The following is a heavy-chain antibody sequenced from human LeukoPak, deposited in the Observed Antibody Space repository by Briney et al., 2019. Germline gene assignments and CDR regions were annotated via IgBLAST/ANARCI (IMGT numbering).Heavy chain of an antibody. V-gene: IGHV3-30*03. J-gene: IGHJ4*02. D-gene: IGHD6-6*01. CDR1: GFTFSSYG. CDR3: ASPPSVDSSSPYYFEY. Sequence: GGSLRLSCAASGFTFSSYGMHWVRQAPGKGLEWVAVISYDGSNKYYADSVKGRFTISRDNSKNTLYLQMNSLRAEDTAVYYCASPPSVDSSSPYYFEYWGQGTLVTVSS. CDR2: ISYDGSNK.